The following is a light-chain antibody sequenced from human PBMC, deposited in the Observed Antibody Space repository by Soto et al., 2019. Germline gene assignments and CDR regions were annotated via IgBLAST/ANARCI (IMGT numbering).Light chain of an antibody. CDR2: GAS. Sequence: EIVLTQSPGTLSLSPGERVTLSCRASQSVDSRFLAWYQQKPGQAPRLLVYGASSRATGIPDRFSGSGSGTDFTLSIRTLEPEDFEVYYCQQYDSYRTFGQGTKVEMK. J-gene: IGKJ1*01. CDR3: QQYDSYRT. V-gene: IGKV3-20*01. CDR1: QSVDSRF.